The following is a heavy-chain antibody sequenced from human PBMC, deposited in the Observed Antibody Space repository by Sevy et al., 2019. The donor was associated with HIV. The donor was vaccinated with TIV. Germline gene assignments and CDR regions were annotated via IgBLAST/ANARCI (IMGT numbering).Heavy chain of an antibody. CDR2: ISYDGSNK. CDR3: ARAGYCSGGSCYPPGYYYYYGMDV. CDR1: GFTFSSYA. Sequence: GGSLRLSCAASGFTFSSYAMHWVRQAPGKGLEWVAVISYDGSNKYYADSVKGRFTISRDNSKNTLYLQMKSLRAEDTAVYYCARAGYCSGGSCYPPGYYYYYGMDVWGQGTTVTVSS. D-gene: IGHD2-15*01. V-gene: IGHV3-30-3*01. J-gene: IGHJ6*02.